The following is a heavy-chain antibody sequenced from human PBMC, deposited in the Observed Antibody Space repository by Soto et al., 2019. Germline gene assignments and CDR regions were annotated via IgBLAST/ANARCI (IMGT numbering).Heavy chain of an antibody. CDR2: IYATGTT. CDR3: VRDGTKTLRDWFDP. J-gene: IGHJ5*02. CDR1: GASISGFY. V-gene: IGHV4-4*07. Sequence: SETLSLTCTVSGASISGFYWSWIRKSSGKGLEWIGRIYATGTTDYNPSLKSRVMISVDTSKKQFSLKLRSVTAADTAVYYCVRDGTKTLRDWFDPWGQGISVTVSS. D-gene: IGHD1-1*01.